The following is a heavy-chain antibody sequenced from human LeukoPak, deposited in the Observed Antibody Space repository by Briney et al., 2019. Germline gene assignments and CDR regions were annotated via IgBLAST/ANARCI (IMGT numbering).Heavy chain of an antibody. V-gene: IGHV4-39*07. CDR1: GGSISSSSYY. CDR3: ARNVGYYDSSGYYVHGAFDI. Sequence: SETLSLTCTVSGGSISSSSYYWGWIRQPPGKGLEWIGSIYYSGSTYYNPSLKSRVTISVDTSKNQFSLKLSSVTAADTAVHYCARNVGYYDSSGYYVHGAFDIWGQGTMVTVSS. D-gene: IGHD3-22*01. CDR2: IYYSGST. J-gene: IGHJ3*02.